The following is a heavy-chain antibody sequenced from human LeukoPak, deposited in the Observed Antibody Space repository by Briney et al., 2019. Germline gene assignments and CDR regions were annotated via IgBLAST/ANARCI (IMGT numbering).Heavy chain of an antibody. J-gene: IGHJ4*02. CDR2: IKQDGGEK. D-gene: IGHD2-15*01. Sequence: VSHVAALFTPKQCWARALHDAPVHRLPWVANIKQDGGEKFYVDSVKGRFTISRDNAKNSLYLQMNSLRAEDTAVYYCSRAAAATSRDSWGQGTLVTVSS. CDR1: LFTPKQCW. CDR3: SRAAAATSRDS. V-gene: IGHV3-7*01.